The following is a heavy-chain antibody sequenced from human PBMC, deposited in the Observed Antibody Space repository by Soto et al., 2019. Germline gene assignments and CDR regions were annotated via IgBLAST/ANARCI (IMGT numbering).Heavy chain of an antibody. CDR3: ARQTYSSYWYFDY. J-gene: IGHJ4*02. CDR2: LYSNGNT. D-gene: IGHD3-22*01. Sequence: TLSLTCTVSGGSISSYYWSWIRQPPGKGLEWIGYLYSNGNTNYNPSLKSRVTISVDTSTNQFFLILTSVTAADTAVYYCARQTYSSYWYFDYWGQGTLVTVSS. V-gene: IGHV4-59*08. CDR1: GGSISSYY.